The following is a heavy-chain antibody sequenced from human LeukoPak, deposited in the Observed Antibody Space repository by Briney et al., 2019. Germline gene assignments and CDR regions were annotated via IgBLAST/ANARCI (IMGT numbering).Heavy chain of an antibody. CDR1: GGSISSGDYY. J-gene: IGHJ4*02. V-gene: IGHV4-30-4*08. Sequence: SETLSLTCTVSGGSISSGDYYWSWIRQPPGKGLEWIGYIYYSGSTYYNPSLKSRVTISVDTSKNQFSLKLSSVTAADTAVYYCASSPGHYYYDSSGYLDYWGQGTLVTVSS. CDR3: ASSPGHYYYDSSGYLDY. D-gene: IGHD3-22*01. CDR2: IYYSGST.